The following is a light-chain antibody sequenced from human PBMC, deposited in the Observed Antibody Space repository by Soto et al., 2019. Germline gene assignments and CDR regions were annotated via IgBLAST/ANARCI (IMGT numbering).Light chain of an antibody. CDR2: EVS. CDR3: SSYAGSNNYV. CDR1: SSDVGGYNY. Sequence: QAVLTQPPSESGSPGQSVTISCTGTSSDVGGYNYVSWYQQHPGKAPKLMIYEVSKRPSGVPDRFSGSKSGNTASLTVSGLQAEDEADYYCSSYAGSNNYVFGTGTKVT. J-gene: IGLJ1*01. V-gene: IGLV2-8*01.